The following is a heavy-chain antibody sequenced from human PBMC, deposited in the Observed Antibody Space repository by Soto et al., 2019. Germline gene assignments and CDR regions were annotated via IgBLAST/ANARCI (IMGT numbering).Heavy chain of an antibody. Sequence: SVKVSCKASGGTFSSYTISWVRQAPGQGLEWMGRIIPILGITNYAQKFRGRVTITADKSTSTAYMELSSLRSEDTAVYYCARARVVISPFDYWGQGTLVTVSS. CDR1: GGTFSSYT. CDR3: ARARVVISPFDY. J-gene: IGHJ4*02. CDR2: IIPILGIT. V-gene: IGHV1-69*02. D-gene: IGHD3-3*01.